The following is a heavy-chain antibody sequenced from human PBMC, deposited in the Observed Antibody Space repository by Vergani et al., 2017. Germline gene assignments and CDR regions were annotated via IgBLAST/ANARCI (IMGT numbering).Heavy chain of an antibody. Sequence: QVQLVQSGAEVKKPGASVKVSCKASGYTFTSYDINWVRQATGQGLEWMGWMNPNSGNTGYAQKFQGRVTMTRNTSISTAYMELSSLRSEDTAVYYCARGLPAPRLGFLEWLPNYYYYYMDVWGKGTTVTVSS. CDR1: GYTFTSYD. J-gene: IGHJ6*03. V-gene: IGHV1-8*01. CDR3: ARGLPAPRLGFLEWLPNYYYYYMDV. CDR2: MNPNSGNT. D-gene: IGHD3-3*01.